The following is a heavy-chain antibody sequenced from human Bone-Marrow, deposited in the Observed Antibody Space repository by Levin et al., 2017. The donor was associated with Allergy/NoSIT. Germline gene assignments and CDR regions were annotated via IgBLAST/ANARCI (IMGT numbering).Heavy chain of an antibody. CDR1: GFTFGNFW. D-gene: IGHD2-21*01. Sequence: QPGGSLRLSCAASGFTFGNFWMHWVRQAPGKGLVWVSHINDGGSITTYADSVKGRFTISRDNAKNTLYLQMNSLTAEDTAVYYCARTLFRGWFDPWGQGTLVTVSS. V-gene: IGHV3-74*01. CDR3: ARTLFRGWFDP. J-gene: IGHJ5*02. CDR2: INDGGSIT.